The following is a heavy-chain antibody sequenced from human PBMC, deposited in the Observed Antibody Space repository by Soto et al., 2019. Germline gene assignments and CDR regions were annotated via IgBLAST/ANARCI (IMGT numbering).Heavy chain of an antibody. CDR3: ARIGRGGEQWLAYYFDY. CDR1: GGSISSYY. CDR2: IYYSGST. D-gene: IGHD6-19*01. V-gene: IGHV4-59*01. Sequence: TSETLSLTCTVSGGSISSYYWSWIRQPPGKGLEWIGYIYYSGSTNYNPSLKSRVTISVDTSKNQFSLKLSSVTAADTAGYYCARIGRGGEQWLAYYFDYWGQGTLVTVSS. J-gene: IGHJ4*02.